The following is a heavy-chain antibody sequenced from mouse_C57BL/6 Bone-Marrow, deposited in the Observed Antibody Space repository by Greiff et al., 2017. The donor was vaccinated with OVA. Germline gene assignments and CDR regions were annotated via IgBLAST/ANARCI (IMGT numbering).Heavy chain of an antibody. CDR1: GYTFTSYW. V-gene: IGHV1-50*01. D-gene: IGHD2-5*01. CDR3: AGGNYSNYLDY. CDR2: IDPSDSYT. J-gene: IGHJ2*01. Sequence: QVQLKESGAELVKPGASVKLSCKASGYTFTSYWMQWVKQRPGQGLEWIGEIDPSDSYTNYNQKFKGKATLTVDTSSSTAYMQLSSLTSEDSAVYYCAGGNYSNYLDYWGQGTTLTVSS.